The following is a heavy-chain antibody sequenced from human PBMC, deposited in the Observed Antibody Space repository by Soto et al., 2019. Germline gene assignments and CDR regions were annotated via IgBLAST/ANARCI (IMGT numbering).Heavy chain of an antibody. V-gene: IGHV1-46*01. J-gene: IGHJ4*02. CDR3: ARICYVGNSVCLTY. Sequence: ASAKVSCKASGYTFTGYSMHWVRQAPGQGLECMGIISPSGGSTSYAQKFQGRVTMTRDTSTSTVYMELSSLRSEDTAVYYCARICYVGNSVCLTYWGRGSLVTVSS. CDR1: GYTFTGYS. D-gene: IGHD2-15*01. CDR2: ISPSGGST.